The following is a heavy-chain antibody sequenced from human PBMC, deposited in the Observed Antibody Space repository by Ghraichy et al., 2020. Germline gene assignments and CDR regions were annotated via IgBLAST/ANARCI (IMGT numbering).Heavy chain of an antibody. CDR2: IYYSGST. D-gene: IGHD4-23*01. J-gene: IGHJ6*03. CDR1: GGSISSYY. CDR3: ARNQVTRSYYMDV. V-gene: IGHV4-59*01. Sequence: SETLSLTCTVSGGSISSYYWSWIRQPPGKGLEWIGYIYYSGSTNYNPSLKSRVTISVDTSKNQFSLKLSSVTTADTAVYYCARNQVTRSYYMDVWGKGTTVTVSS.